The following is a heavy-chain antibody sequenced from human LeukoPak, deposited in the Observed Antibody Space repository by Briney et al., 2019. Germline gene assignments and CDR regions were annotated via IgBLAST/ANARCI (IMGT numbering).Heavy chain of an antibody. CDR1: GGSFSTYY. CDR2: INHRGDT. Sequence: SETLSLTCAVYGGSFSTYYWSWIRQSPGKGLEWIAEINHRGDTNYNPSVKSRVTISVDTSKNQFSLKITSLTTVDTAVYYCARGPTISETGYFDYWGQGTLVTVSS. D-gene: IGHD1-1*01. V-gene: IGHV4-34*01. J-gene: IGHJ4*03. CDR3: ARGPTISETGYFDY.